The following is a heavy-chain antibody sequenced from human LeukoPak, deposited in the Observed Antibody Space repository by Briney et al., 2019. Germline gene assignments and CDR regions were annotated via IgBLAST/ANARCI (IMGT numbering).Heavy chain of an antibody. D-gene: IGHD2-15*01. CDR3: ATVHKLLVVVSATKFDY. J-gene: IGHJ4*02. Sequence: SETLSLTCTVSGGSISSYYWSWIRQPPGKGLEWIGYIYYSGSTNYNPSLKSRVAISMETSNNQFSLKLSSVTAADTAVYYCATVHKLLVVVSATKFDYWGQGTLVTVSP. CDR2: IYYSGST. V-gene: IGHV4-59*12. CDR1: GGSISSYY.